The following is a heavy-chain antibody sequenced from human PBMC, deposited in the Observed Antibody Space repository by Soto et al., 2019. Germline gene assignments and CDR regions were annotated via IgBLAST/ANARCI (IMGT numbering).Heavy chain of an antibody. Sequence: ASVKVSCKASGGTFSSYAISWVRQAPGQGLEWMGGIIPILGIANYAQKFQGRFTITADKSTSTAYMELSSLRSEDTAVYYCAREGGSYYFDYWGQGTLVTVSS. CDR1: GGTFSSYA. D-gene: IGHD1-26*01. J-gene: IGHJ4*02. CDR3: AREGGSYYFDY. V-gene: IGHV1-69*10. CDR2: IIPILGIA.